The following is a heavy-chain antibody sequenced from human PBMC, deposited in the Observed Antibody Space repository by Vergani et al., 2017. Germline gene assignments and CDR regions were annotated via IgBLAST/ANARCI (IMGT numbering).Heavy chain of an antibody. D-gene: IGHD3-22*01. J-gene: IGHJ4*02. V-gene: IGHV5-51*01. CDR2: IHPADSDT. CDR3: ARLYGRDSSGSKYFDY. CDR1: GYSFTNYW. Sequence: EVQLVQSGAEVKKPGESLKISCQISGYSFTNYWIGWVRHMPGKGLEWMGIIHPADSDTRYSPSFQGQVTISVDESISTAYLQRSSLRASDSAMYYCARLYGRDSSGSKYFDYWGQGTLVTVSS.